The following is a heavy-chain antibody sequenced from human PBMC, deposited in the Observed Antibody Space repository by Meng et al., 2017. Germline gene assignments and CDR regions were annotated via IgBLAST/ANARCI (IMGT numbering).Heavy chain of an antibody. CDR1: GFTFSSYW. CDR2: IKQDGSEK. CDR3: ARPCHYYDSSGYYYGY. D-gene: IGHD3-22*01. J-gene: IGHJ4*02. Sequence: GESLKISCAASGFTFSSYWMSWVRQAPGKGLEWVANIKQDGSEKYYVDSVKGRFTISRDNAKNSLYLQMNSLRAEDTAVYYCARPCHYYDSSGYYYGYWGQGTLVTVS. V-gene: IGHV3-7*01.